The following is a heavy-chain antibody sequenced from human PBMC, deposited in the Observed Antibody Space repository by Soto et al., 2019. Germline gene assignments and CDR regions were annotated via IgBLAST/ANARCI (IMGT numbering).Heavy chain of an antibody. J-gene: IGHJ1*01. CDR2: FDPEDGET. V-gene: IGHV1-24*01. Sequence: GASVKVSCKVSGYTLTELSMHWVRQAPGKGLEWMGGFDPEDGETIYAQKFQGRVTMTEDTSTDTAYMELSSLRSEDTAVYYCATDLGGYNVSIRYGAPVNWGKGTLVTVSS. CDR1: GYTLTELS. CDR3: ATDLGGYNVSIRYGAPVN. D-gene: IGHD3-22*01.